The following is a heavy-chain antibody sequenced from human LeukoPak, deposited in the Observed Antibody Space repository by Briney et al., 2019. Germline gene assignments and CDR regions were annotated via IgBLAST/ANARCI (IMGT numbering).Heavy chain of an antibody. V-gene: IGHV4-30-4*07. D-gene: IGHD3-22*01. J-gene: IGHJ2*01. CDR1: GGSISSGSYS. CDR2: FYYSGST. CDR3: ARGPNYYDSSGSIWYFDL. Sequence: SETLSLTCAVSGGSISSGSYSWSWIRQPPGTGLEWIGYFYYSGSTYYNPSLKSRVAISVDTSKNQFSLKLSSVTAADTAVYYCARGPNYYDSSGSIWYFDLWGRGTLVTVSS.